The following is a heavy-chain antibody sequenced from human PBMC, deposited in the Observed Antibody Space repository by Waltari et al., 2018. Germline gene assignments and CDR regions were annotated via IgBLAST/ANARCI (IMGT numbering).Heavy chain of an antibody. CDR1: GGTFSSYA. CDR3: ARVKTGIAAAGTCGHYYYYYMDV. D-gene: IGHD6-13*01. J-gene: IGHJ6*03. V-gene: IGHV1-69*14. Sequence: QVQLVQSGAEVKKPGSSVKVSCKASGGTFSSYAISWVRQAPGQGLEWMGGIIPIVGTANYAQKFQGRVTITADNTTSTAYMELGSLRSEDTAVYYCARVKTGIAAAGTCGHYYYYYMDVWGKGTTVTVSS. CDR2: IIPIVGTA.